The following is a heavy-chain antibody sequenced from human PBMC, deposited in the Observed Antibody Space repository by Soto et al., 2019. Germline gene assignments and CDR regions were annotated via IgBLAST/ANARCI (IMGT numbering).Heavy chain of an antibody. CDR1: GFTFSGSW. Sequence: EVQLVESGGGLVQPGGSLRLSCVASGFTFSGSWMHWVRQAPGKGLVWVSRVNEYGTDSNYADSVKGRFTISRDNAKNTVYLKMNGLRAEDTAVYYCARVAVVTRGIDYWGQGTLVTVSS. CDR3: ARVAVVTRGIDY. CDR2: VNEYGTDS. D-gene: IGHD6-19*01. V-gene: IGHV3-74*01. J-gene: IGHJ4*02.